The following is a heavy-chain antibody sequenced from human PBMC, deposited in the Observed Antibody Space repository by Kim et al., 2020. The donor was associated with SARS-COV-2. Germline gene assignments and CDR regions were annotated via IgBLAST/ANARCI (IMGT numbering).Heavy chain of an antibody. D-gene: IGHD3-10*01. Sequence: YADSVKGRFTISRDNAKNSLYLQMNSLRAEDTAVYYCASSHYGSGTPFDYWGQGTLVTVSS. CDR3: ASSHYGSGTPFDY. J-gene: IGHJ4*02. V-gene: IGHV3-21*01.